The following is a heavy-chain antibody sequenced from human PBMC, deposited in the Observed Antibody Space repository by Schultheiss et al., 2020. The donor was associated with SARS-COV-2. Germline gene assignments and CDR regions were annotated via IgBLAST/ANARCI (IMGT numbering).Heavy chain of an antibody. CDR2: IKTTVEGKTT. Sequence: GGSLRLSCAASGFTFDDYGMSWVRQAPGKGLEWVGRIKTTVEGKTTDYAAPVKGRFTISRDDSKDTLYLQMNSLKSEDTAVYFCATDGTILGVGAMDHWGQGTLVTVSS. D-gene: IGHD3-3*01. V-gene: IGHV3-15*01. CDR3: ATDGTILGVGAMDH. CDR1: GFTFDDYG. J-gene: IGHJ4*02.